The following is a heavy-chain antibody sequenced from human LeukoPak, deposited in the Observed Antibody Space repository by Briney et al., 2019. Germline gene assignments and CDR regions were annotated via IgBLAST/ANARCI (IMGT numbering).Heavy chain of an antibody. CDR1: GGSVSSTTYY. V-gene: IGHV4-39*01. Sequence: SETLSLTCTVSGGSVSSTTYYWSWIRQPPGKGLEWIVSINYSGSTYYNPSIKSRVTISVDTSENQFSLKLSSVTAADTAVYYCARYVVYGSGKYYFDYWGQGTLVTVSS. CDR2: INYSGST. D-gene: IGHD3-10*01. J-gene: IGHJ4*02. CDR3: ARYVVYGSGKYYFDY.